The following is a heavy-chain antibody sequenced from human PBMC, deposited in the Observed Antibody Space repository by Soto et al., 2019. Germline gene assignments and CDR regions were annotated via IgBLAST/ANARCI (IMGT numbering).Heavy chain of an antibody. J-gene: IGHJ4*02. D-gene: IGHD6-19*01. CDR3: ARHRGYSSDFDY. CDR2: IYHTGST. V-gene: IGHV4-4*02. Sequence: PSETLSLTCGVSGDSIDSNDWWIWVRQPPGKGLEWIGQIYHTGSTSYKPSLKSRVTISVDKSKNQFSLKLSSVTAADTAVYYCARHRGYSSDFDYWGQGTLVTVSS. CDR1: GDSIDSNDW.